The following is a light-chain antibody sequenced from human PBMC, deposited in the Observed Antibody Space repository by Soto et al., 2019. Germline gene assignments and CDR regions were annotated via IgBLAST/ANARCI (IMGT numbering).Light chain of an antibody. CDR1: KSDIGVYDF. CDR2: EVF. J-gene: IGLJ1*01. V-gene: IGLV2-8*01. Sequence: QSVLTQPPSESGSPGQSVTISCTGTKSDIGVYDFVSWYQHLPGKAPRLIIYEVFQRPSGVPDRFSGSKSGNTASLTVSGLQAADESDYFCKSYAGSISYVFGSGTKVTVL. CDR3: KSYAGSISYV.